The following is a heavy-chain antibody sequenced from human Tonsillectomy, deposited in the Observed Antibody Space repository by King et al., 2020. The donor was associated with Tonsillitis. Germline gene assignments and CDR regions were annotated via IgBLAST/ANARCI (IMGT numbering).Heavy chain of an antibody. D-gene: IGHD5-12*01. CDR2: ISSSSSTI. V-gene: IGHV3-48*01. Sequence: VQLVESGGGLVQPGGSLRLSCAASGFTFSSYSMNWVRQAPGKGLEWVSYISSSSSTIYYADSVKGRFTISRDNAKNSLYRQMNSLRAEDTAVYYCARDERGYSGYDYGIDYWGQGTLVTVSS. CDR1: GFTFSSYS. J-gene: IGHJ4*02. CDR3: ARDERGYSGYDYGIDY.